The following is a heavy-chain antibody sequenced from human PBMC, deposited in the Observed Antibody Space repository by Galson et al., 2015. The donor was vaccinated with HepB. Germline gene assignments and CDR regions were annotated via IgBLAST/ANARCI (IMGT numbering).Heavy chain of an antibody. J-gene: IGHJ4*02. CDR2: VSGTGGST. D-gene: IGHD5-24*01. CDR1: GFTFSNYA. CDR3: AKDRERWLQFPFDY. V-gene: IGHV3-23*01. Sequence: SLRLSCAASGFTFSNYAMSWVRQAPGKGLEWVSVVSGTGGSTYYADSVKGRFTIPRDNSRNTLYLQMNSLRADDTAIYYCAKDRERWLQFPFDYWGQGTLVTVSS.